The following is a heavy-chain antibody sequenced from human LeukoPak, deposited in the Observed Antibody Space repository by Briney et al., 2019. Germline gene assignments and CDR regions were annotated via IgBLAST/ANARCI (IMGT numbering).Heavy chain of an antibody. Sequence: ASVKVSCKVSGYSLTELSMHWVRQAPGKGLEWMGGFDPENGEMIYEQKFQGRVTMTEDTSTHTAYMELSSLRSEDTSLYYCATGTHSNLLPYWGQGSLVTVSS. V-gene: IGHV1-24*01. J-gene: IGHJ4*02. D-gene: IGHD2-15*01. CDR3: ATGTHSNLLPY. CDR2: FDPENGEM. CDR1: GYSLTELS.